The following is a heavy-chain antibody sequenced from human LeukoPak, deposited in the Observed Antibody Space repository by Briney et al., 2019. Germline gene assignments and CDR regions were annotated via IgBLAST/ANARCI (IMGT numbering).Heavy chain of an antibody. D-gene: IGHD6-19*01. V-gene: IGHV1-69*05. CDR3: ARDGSSGSFDY. CDR1: GGTFSSYA. J-gene: IGHJ4*02. CDR2: IIPIFGTA. Sequence: SVKVSCKASGGTFSSYAISWVRQAPGQGLEWMGRIIPIFGTANYAQKFQGRVTTTTDESTSTAYMELSSLRSEDTAVYYCARDGSSGSFDYWGQGTLVTVSS.